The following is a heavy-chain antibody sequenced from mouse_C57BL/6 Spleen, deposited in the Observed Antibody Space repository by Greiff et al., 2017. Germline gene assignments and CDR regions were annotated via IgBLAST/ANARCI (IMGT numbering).Heavy chain of an antibody. V-gene: IGHV1-15*01. Sequence: QVQLQQSGAELVRPGASVTLSCKASGYTFTDYEMHWVKQTPVHGLEWIGAIDPETGGTAYNQKFKGKALLTADKSSSTAYMELRSLTSEDSAVYYCTRWIYYGSSHFDYWGQGTTLTVSS. CDR3: TRWIYYGSSHFDY. J-gene: IGHJ2*01. D-gene: IGHD1-1*01. CDR2: IDPETGGT. CDR1: GYTFTDYE.